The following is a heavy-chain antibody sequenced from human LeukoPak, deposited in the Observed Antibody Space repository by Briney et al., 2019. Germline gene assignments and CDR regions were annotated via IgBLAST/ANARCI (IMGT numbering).Heavy chain of an antibody. CDR3: AKGGGTAVTSAANY. Sequence: GGSLRLSCAASGFTFSSYAMSWVRQAPGKGLEWVSSISGSGDNTCYADSVKDRFSISRDNSKTTVSLQMNSLRAEDTAVYYCAKGGGTAVTSAANYWGQGTLVTVSS. J-gene: IGHJ4*02. V-gene: IGHV3-23*01. CDR1: GFTFSSYA. D-gene: IGHD4-17*01. CDR2: ISGSGDNT.